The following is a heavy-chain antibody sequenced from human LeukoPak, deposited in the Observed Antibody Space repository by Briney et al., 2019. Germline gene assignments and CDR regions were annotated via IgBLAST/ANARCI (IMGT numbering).Heavy chain of an antibody. V-gene: IGHV1-58*02. CDR3: AAVRFDDSSGYYYVSVAAFVI. J-gene: IGHJ3*02. CDR1: GFTFTSSA. CDR2: IVVGSGNT. Sequence: GTSVKVSCKASGFTFTSSAMQWVRQARGQRLEWIGWIVVGSGNTNYAQKFQERVTITRDMSTSTAYMELSSLRSEDTAVYYCAAVRFDDSSGYYYVSVAAFVIWGQGTMVTVSS. D-gene: IGHD3-22*01.